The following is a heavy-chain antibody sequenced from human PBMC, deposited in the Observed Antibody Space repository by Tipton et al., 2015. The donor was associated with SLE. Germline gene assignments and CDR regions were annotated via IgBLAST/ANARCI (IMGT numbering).Heavy chain of an antibody. J-gene: IGHJ4*02. CDR1: GFAFSTSA. D-gene: IGHD5-24*01. Sequence: SLRLSCAASGFAFSTSAMHWVRQAPGKGLEWLSYTSSSSSYIFYADSVKGRFIISRDNAKKLLYLQMNSLGAEDTAVYYCTRGGPMAYWGKGTLATVSS. CDR2: TSSSSSYI. V-gene: IGHV3-21*05. CDR3: TRGGPMAY.